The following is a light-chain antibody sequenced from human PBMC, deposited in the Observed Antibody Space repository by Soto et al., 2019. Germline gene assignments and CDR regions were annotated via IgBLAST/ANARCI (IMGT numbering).Light chain of an antibody. CDR3: CSCAGSSTFVV. V-gene: IGLV2-23*03. J-gene: IGLJ2*01. Sequence: QSALTQPASVSGSPGQSITISCTGTSSDVGSYNLVSWYQQHPGKAPKLMIYEGSKRPSGVSNRFSGSKSGNMASLTISGLQAEDEADYYCCSCAGSSTFVVFGGGTKLTVL. CDR1: SSDVGSYNL. CDR2: EGS.